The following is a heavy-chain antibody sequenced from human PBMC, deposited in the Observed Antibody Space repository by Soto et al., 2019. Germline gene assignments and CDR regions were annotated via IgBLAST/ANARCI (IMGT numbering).Heavy chain of an antibody. CDR3: ARGVRGHYGFDV. J-gene: IGHJ3*01. CDR2: IKTDGSNT. D-gene: IGHD3-10*01. V-gene: IGHV3-74*01. Sequence: EVQLVESGGGLVQPGGSLRLSCAASGFTFSSYWMHWVRQAPGKGLVWVSRIKTDGSNTNYADSVKGRFTISRDNAKNTVYLQMNSLRAEDTAVFYCARGVRGHYGFDVWGQGTVVTVSS. CDR1: GFTFSSYW.